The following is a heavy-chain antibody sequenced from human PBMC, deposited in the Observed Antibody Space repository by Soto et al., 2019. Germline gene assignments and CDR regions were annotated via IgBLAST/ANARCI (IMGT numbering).Heavy chain of an antibody. Sequence: SWIRHPPGKELEWIWYISYSGSTTYNPSLKSRITLSVDTSKNQFSLRVTSVTAADTAVYYCARGHRAMEYYYYYGMDVWGQGTTVTVSS. D-gene: IGHD5-18*01. V-gene: IGHV4-59*01. CDR3: ARGHRAMEYYYYYGMDV. CDR2: ISYSGST. J-gene: IGHJ6*02.